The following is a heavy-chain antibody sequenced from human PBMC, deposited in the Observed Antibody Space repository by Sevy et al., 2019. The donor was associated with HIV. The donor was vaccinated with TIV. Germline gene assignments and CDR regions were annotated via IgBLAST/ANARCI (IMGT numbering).Heavy chain of an antibody. CDR3: VRADKNFYLDF. CDR2: CRNKPDRFTT. V-gene: IGHV3-72*01. Sequence: QLGGSLRLSCSTSGFNFSEHFMEWVRQAPGKGLEWIGRCRNKPDRFTTEYAASVKGRFTISRDDSKSSLYLQMSGLQADDTALYFCVRADKNFYLDFWGQGTLVTVSS. J-gene: IGHJ4*02. CDR1: GFNFSEHF.